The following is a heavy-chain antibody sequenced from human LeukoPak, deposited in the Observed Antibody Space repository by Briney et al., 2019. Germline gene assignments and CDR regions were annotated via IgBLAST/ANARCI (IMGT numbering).Heavy chain of an antibody. CDR1: GGSISSGGYS. CDR2: IYHSGST. D-gene: IGHD5-12*01. Sequence: SETLSLTCAVSGGSISSGGYSWSWIRQPPGKGLEWIGYIYHSGSTYYNPSLKSRVTISIDTSKNQFSLKLSSVTAADTAVYYCVREGWHYEYLGDWFDPWGQGTLVTVSS. V-gene: IGHV4-30-2*01. CDR3: VREGWHYEYLGDWFDP. J-gene: IGHJ5*02.